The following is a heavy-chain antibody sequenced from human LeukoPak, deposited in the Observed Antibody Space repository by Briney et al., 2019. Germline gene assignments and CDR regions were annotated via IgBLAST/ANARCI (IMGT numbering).Heavy chain of an antibody. CDR1: GGSISSYY. CDR2: IYTSGST. J-gene: IGHJ4*02. Sequence: PSETLSLTCTVSGGSISSYYWSWIRQPPGKGLEWIGYIYTSGSTNYNPSLKSRVTISVDTSKNQFSLKLSSVTAADTAVSYCARKNSGYYEYYFDYWGQGTLSPSPQ. V-gene: IGHV4-4*09. CDR3: ARKNSGYYEYYFDY. D-gene: IGHD3-3*01.